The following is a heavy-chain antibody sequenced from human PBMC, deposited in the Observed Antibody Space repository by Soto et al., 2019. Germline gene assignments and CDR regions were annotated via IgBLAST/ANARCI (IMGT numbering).Heavy chain of an antibody. Sequence: ESGGGVVQPGSSLRLSCAASGFSFKNYAFHWVRQAPGKGLEWVALISHNDEPKIFYADSVQGRFTISRDNFKNTVYLQMNSLRDEDTAVYHCARGVRAETYYNAFDCWGQGTQVTVSS. D-gene: IGHD3-10*01. V-gene: IGHV3-30-3*01. CDR1: GFSFKNYA. CDR3: ARGVRAETYYNAFDC. CDR2: ISHNDEPKI. J-gene: IGHJ4*01.